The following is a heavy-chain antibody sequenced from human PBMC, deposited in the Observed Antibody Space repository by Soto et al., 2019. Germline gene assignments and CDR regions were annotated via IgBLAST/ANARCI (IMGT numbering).Heavy chain of an antibody. CDR2: IGSDANTK. V-gene: IGHV3-30*03. J-gene: IGHJ4*02. D-gene: IGHD1-1*01. CDR1: GFAFNTYS. Sequence: QVQLVESGGSVVQPGRSLRLSCAASGFAFNTYSMHWVRQTPGKGLEWVTVIGSDANTKYYADSVMGRFTISRDNSKDTVYLQMNSLTAEDTGVYFCARELQLRGWHFAYWGQGALVTVSS. CDR3: ARELQLRGWHFAY.